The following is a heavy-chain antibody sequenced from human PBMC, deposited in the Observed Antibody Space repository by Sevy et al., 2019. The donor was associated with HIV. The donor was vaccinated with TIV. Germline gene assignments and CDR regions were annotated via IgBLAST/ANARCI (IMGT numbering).Heavy chain of an antibody. V-gene: IGHV4-34*01. CDR1: GGSFSGYY. CDR2: INHSGST. CDR3: ARDSDY. Sequence: SETLSLTCAVYGGSFSGYYWSWIRQPPGKGLEWIGEINHSGSTNYNPSLKSRVTISVDTSKNQFSLKLSSVTAADTAVYYCARDSDYWGQGTLVTVSS. J-gene: IGHJ4*02.